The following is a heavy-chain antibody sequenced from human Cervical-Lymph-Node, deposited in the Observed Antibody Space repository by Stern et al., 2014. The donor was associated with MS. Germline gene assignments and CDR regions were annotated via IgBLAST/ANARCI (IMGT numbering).Heavy chain of an antibody. CDR2: MNPYSGNA. Sequence: QLVQSGAEVKKPGASVKVSCKASGYTFTSYDINWVRQGTGQGLEWMGWMNPYSGNAVYAQKFQGRVTMTGDTSTSTAYLELTSLRSEDTAVFYCARGRELLSLDYWGQGTLVTVSS. J-gene: IGHJ4*02. CDR3: ARGRELLSLDY. V-gene: IGHV1-8*01. D-gene: IGHD1-26*01. CDR1: GYTFTSYD.